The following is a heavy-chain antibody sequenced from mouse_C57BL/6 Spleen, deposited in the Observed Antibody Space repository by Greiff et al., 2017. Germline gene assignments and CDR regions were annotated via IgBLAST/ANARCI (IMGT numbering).Heavy chain of an antibody. D-gene: IGHD2-4*01. CDR2: INPSSGYT. J-gene: IGHJ2*01. CDR3: ARIYYDYDVDY. V-gene: IGHV1-4*01. Sequence: VMLVESGAELARPGASVKMSCKASGYTFTSYTMHWVKQRPGQGLEWIGYINPSSGYTKYNQKFKDKATLTADKSSSTAYMQLSSLTSEDSAVYYCARIYYDYDVDYWGQGTTLTVSS. CDR1: GYTFTSYT.